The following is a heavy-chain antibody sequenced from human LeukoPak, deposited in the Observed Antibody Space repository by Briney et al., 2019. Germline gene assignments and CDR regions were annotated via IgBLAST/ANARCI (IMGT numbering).Heavy chain of an antibody. Sequence: GTSLRLSCAASGLTFRNYAMHWVRQAPGGRLEWVAVIWFDGTEEYYTASVMGRFTISRDSSESTLYLQMNGLRTEDTAVYYCARVNGPNSGYYYTLDLWGQGTPVTVSS. J-gene: IGHJ5*02. V-gene: IGHV3-33*01. D-gene: IGHD3-22*01. CDR2: IWFDGTEE. CDR3: ARVNGPNSGYYYTLDL. CDR1: GLTFRNYA.